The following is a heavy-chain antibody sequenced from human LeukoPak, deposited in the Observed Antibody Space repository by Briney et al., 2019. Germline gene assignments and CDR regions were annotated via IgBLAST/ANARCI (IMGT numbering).Heavy chain of an antibody. V-gene: IGHV3-48*03. CDR1: GFTFSSYE. CDR2: ISSSGSTI. Sequence: PGGSLRLSCAASGFTFSSYEMNWVRQAPGKGLEWVSYISSSGSTIYYADSVKGRFTISRDNAKNSPYLQMNSLRAEDTAVYYCARDLVATPYYYYGMDVWGQGTTVTVSS. D-gene: IGHD5-12*01. J-gene: IGHJ6*02. CDR3: ARDLVATPYYYYGMDV.